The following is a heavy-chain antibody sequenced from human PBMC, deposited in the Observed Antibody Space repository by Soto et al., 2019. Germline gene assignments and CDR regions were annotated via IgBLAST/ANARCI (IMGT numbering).Heavy chain of an antibody. CDR2: IIGSGGKT. CDR3: ARDDVLFDGGGCYGVPLDF. V-gene: IGHV3-23*01. CDR1: GFTFSSYA. J-gene: IGHJ6*03. D-gene: IGHD2-15*01. Sequence: PGGSLRLSCAASGFTFSSYAMNWVRQAPGRGLEWVSTIIGSGGKTYYVDSVKGPFTISRDNSKNTPYLQMNSLIAEHPAVYYCARDDVLFDGGGCYGVPLDFWGKGTTVT.